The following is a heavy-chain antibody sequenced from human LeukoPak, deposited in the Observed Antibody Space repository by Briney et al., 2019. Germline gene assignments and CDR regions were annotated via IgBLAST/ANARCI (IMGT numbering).Heavy chain of an antibody. CDR1: GGTFSSYA. CDR3: ARVEMATLWHAFDI. J-gene: IGHJ3*02. D-gene: IGHD5-12*01. CDR2: IIPILGIA. Sequence: SVKVSCKASGGTFSSYAISWVRQAPGQGLEWMGRIIPILGIANYAQKFQGRVTITADKSTSTAYMELSSLRSEDTAVHYCARVEMATLWHAFDIWGQGTMVTVSS. V-gene: IGHV1-69*04.